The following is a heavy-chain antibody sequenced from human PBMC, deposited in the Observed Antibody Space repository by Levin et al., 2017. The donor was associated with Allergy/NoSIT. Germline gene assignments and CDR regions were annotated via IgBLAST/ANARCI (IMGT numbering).Heavy chain of an antibody. D-gene: IGHD5-18*01. V-gene: IGHV4-4*02. Sequence: ETLSLTCAVSGGSLSSYNWWTWVRQPPGKGLEWIGDIYHNGRTNYNPSLKSRVTISVDKSKNQFSLKLTSVTAADTAVYYCAGDGYSYAYSEYWGQGTLVTVSS. J-gene: IGHJ4*02. CDR3: AGDGYSYAYSEY. CDR2: IYHNGRT. CDR1: GGSLSSYNW.